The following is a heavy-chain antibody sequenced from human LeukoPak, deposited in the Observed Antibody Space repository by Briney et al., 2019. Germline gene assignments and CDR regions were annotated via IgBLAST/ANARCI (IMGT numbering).Heavy chain of an antibody. J-gene: IGHJ4*02. CDR3: ARVPGPYTTSRFDF. D-gene: IGHD2-2*02. Sequence: AASVKVSCKTSGYTFTGYYLHWVRQAPGQRPEWMGRIDPDSGGTHYGQKFQGRVTVTRDTSITTVYMELSGLTSDDTAVYYCARVPGPYTTSRFDFWGQGTLVTVSS. V-gene: IGHV1-2*02. CDR2: IDPDSGGT. CDR1: GYTFTGYY.